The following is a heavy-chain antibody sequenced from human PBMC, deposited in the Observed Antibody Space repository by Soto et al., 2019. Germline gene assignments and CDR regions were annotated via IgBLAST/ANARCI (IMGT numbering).Heavy chain of an antibody. CDR3: ARGRRWLPRGAFDI. Sequence: SETLSISCAVYGGSFRGYYGSGIRQPPGKGLEWIGEINHSGSTNYNPSLKSRVTISVDTSKNQFSLKLSSVTAADTAVYYCARGRRWLPRGAFDISGQGTMVTVSS. CDR2: INHSGST. D-gene: IGHD6-19*01. J-gene: IGHJ3*02. CDR1: GGSFRGYY. V-gene: IGHV4-34*01.